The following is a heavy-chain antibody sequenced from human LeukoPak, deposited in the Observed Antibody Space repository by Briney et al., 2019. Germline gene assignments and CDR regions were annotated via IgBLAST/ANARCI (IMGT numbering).Heavy chain of an antibody. CDR2: ISSDGSKT. CDR1: GFIFSNYA. D-gene: IGHD2-15*01. CDR3: AKHSWPGSWRQPDDY. J-gene: IGHJ4*02. Sequence: GGSLRLSCAASGFIFSNYAMHWVRQAPGKGLEWVALISSDGSKTYHADSVKGRFTISRDNSKNTLYLQMNSLRAEDTAVYYCAKHSWPGSWRQPDDYWGQGTLVTVSS. V-gene: IGHV3-30*07.